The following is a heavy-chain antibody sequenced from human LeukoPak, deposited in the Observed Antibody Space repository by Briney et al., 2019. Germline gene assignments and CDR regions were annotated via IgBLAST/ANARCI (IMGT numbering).Heavy chain of an antibody. V-gene: IGHV1-24*01. J-gene: IGHJ4*02. CDR3: AADLNYYDSSGSGDY. Sequence: ASVKVSCKVSGYTLTELSMHWVRQAPGKGLECMGGFDSEDGKTMYAQKFQGRVTMTEDTSTDTAYMELSSLRSEDTAVYYCAADLNYYDSSGSGDYWGQGTLVTVSS. CDR2: FDSEDGKT. CDR1: GYTLTELS. D-gene: IGHD3-22*01.